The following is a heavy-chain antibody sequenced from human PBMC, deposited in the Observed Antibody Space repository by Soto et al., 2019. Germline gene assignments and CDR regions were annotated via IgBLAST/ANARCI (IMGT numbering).Heavy chain of an antibody. Sequence: QVRLVQSGPEVRKPGASVKISCEASGYSFTGHYLHWVRQAPGHGLEWMGWIKPNSGGTNYAQKFQDWISITRDKALSTVYMDLSSRRSEDTAMYYCAKSDGAEENDAFDIWGQGTMISVS. CDR2: IKPNSGGT. J-gene: IGHJ3*02. D-gene: IGHD3-16*01. CDR3: AKSDGAEENDAFDI. CDR1: GYSFTGHY. V-gene: IGHV1-2*04.